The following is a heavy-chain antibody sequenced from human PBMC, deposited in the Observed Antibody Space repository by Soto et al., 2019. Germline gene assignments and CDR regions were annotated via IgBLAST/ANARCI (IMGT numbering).Heavy chain of an antibody. Sequence: SVKVSCKASGGTFSSYRINWVRQAPGQGLEWVGGIAPIYRTADYAQKFQGRVTITADESARTSYMELRSLKSQDTAVYYCVRHSGAKISSSWGQGTLVTVSS. CDR2: IAPIYRTA. CDR3: VRHSGAKISSS. D-gene: IGHD6-13*01. V-gene: IGHV1-69*13. CDR1: GGTFSSYR. J-gene: IGHJ1*01.